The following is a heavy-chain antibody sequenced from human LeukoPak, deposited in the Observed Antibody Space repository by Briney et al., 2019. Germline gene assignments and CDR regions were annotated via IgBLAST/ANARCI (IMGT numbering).Heavy chain of an antibody. CDR3: AKDMDDILTGYLTYFDY. CDR2: ISWNSGSI. V-gene: IGHV3-9*01. D-gene: IGHD3-9*01. J-gene: IGHJ4*02. Sequence: QSGVSLRLSCAASGFTFDDYAMHWVRQAPGKGLEWVSGISWNSGSIGYADSVKGRFTISRDNAKNSLYLQMNSLRAEDTALYYCAKDMDDILTGYLTYFDYWGQGTLVTVSS. CDR1: GFTFDDYA.